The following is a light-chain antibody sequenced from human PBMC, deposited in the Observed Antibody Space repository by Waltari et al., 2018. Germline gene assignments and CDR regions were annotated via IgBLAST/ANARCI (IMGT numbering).Light chain of an antibody. CDR2: GAS. Sequence: EIVLTQSPGTLSLSPGDRATLSCWASQSGGRALAWYQQKRGQAPRLLIYGASTRASGIPGRCSGSGSGTDFSLTINRLEPEDVAVYYCQHYVRLPVTFGQGTKVEIK. CDR3: QHYVRLPVT. CDR1: QSGGRA. J-gene: IGKJ1*01. V-gene: IGKV3-20*01.